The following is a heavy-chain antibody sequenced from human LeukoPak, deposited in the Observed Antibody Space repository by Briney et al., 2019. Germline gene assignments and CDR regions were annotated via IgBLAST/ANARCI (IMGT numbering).Heavy chain of an antibody. Sequence: GGSLRLSCAGSGFSFSSYGMHWVRQAPGKGLEWMAFIRSDGSNKYYADSVKGRFTISRDNSKNTLYLQMNSLRAEDTAVYYCARDHYGTDWGQGTLVTVSS. CDR1: GFSFSSYG. J-gene: IGHJ4*02. CDR2: IRSDGSNK. D-gene: IGHD4-17*01. V-gene: IGHV3-30*02. CDR3: ARDHYGTD.